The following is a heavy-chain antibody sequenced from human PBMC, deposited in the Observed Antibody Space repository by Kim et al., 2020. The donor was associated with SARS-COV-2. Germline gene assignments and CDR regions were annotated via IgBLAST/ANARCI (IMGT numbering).Heavy chain of an antibody. D-gene: IGHD6-25*01. CDR2: TI. Sequence: TIYNADPVKGRFTISRDNAKNSLYLQMNSLRAEDTAVYYCASLIAAVRGYWGQGTLVTVSS. J-gene: IGHJ4*02. V-gene: IGHV3-48*03. CDR3: ASLIAAVRGY.